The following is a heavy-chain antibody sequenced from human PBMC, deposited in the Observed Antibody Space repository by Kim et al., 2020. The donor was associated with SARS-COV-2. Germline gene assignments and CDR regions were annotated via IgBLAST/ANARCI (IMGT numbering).Heavy chain of an antibody. D-gene: IGHD5-12*01. CDR3: ARHRVVATNEYYFDY. V-gene: IGHV4-39*01. J-gene: IGHJ4*02. Sequence: PSLKSRVTISVDTSKNQFSLKLSSVTAADTAVYYCARHRVVATNEYYFDYWGQGTLVTVSS.